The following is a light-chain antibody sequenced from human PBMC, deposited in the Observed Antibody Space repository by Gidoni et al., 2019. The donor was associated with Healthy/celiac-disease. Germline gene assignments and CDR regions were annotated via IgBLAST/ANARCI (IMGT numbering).Light chain of an antibody. J-gene: IGKJ2*01. CDR3: QQRSNGPPYT. V-gene: IGKV3-11*01. Sequence: EIVLTQSPATLSLSPGDRATLSCRPSQRVSSYLAWYQQKPGQAPRLLIYDASNRATGSPARFSGSGSGTDFTRTISSLEHEDYAVYYCQQRSNGPPYTFGQGTKLEIK. CDR1: QRVSSY. CDR2: DAS.